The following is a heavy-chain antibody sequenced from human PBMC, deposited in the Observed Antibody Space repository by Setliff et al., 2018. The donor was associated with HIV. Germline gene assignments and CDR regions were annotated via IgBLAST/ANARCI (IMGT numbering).Heavy chain of an antibody. Sequence: AASVKVSCKASGGTFSSYAISWVRQAPGQGLEWMGGIIPIIGITNQAQKFQGRVTITADKSTNTAYMELSSLRSEDTAVYYCAKDRGRGNWLDPWGQETLVTVSS. D-gene: IGHD3-16*01. V-gene: IGHV1-69*10. J-gene: IGHJ5*02. CDR3: AKDRGRGNWLDP. CDR2: IIPIIGIT. CDR1: GGTFSSYA.